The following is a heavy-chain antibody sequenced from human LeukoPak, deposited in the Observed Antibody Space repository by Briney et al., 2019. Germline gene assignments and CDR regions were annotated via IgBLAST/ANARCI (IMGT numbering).Heavy chain of an antibody. D-gene: IGHD3-22*01. CDR2: FDPEDGET. Sequence: GASVKVSCKASGGTFSSYAISWVRQAPGEGLEWMGGFDPEDGETIYAQKFQGRVTMTEDTSTDTAYMELSSLRSEDTAVYYCATDSVRLHYYDSSGYDPLGYWGQGTLVTVSS. CDR3: ATDSVRLHYYDSSGYDPLGY. J-gene: IGHJ4*02. CDR1: GGTFSSYA. V-gene: IGHV1-24*01.